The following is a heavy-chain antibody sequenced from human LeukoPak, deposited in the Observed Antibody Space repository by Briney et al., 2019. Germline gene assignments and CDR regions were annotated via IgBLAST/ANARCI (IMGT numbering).Heavy chain of an antibody. J-gene: IGHJ6*02. CDR3: ARHKKLAATIKPLYGMDV. D-gene: IGHD5-24*01. CDR2: IYPGDSDT. V-gene: IGHV5-51*01. CDR1: GYSFTSYW. Sequence: GESLKISCKGSGYSFTSYWIGWVRPMPGKGLEWMGIIYPGDSDTRYSPSFQGQVTISADKSISTAYLQWSSLKASDTAMYYCARHKKLAATIKPLYGMDVWGQGTTVTVSS.